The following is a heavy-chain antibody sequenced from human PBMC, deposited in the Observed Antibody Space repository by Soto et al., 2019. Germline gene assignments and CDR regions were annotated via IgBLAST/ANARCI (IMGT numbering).Heavy chain of an antibody. Sequence: GGSLRLSCAAYGFTFGDYVMSWFRQAPGKGLEWVGFIRSKAYGGTTEYAASVKGRFTISRDDSKSIAYLQMNSLKTEDTAVYYCTTSDDFWSGPYDYWGQGTLVTVSS. D-gene: IGHD3-3*01. CDR3: TTSDDFWSGPYDY. CDR2: IRSKAYGGTT. V-gene: IGHV3-49*03. J-gene: IGHJ4*02. CDR1: GFTFGDYV.